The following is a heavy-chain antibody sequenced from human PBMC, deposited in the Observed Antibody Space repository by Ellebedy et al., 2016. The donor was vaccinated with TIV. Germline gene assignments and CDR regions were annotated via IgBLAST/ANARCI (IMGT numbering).Heavy chain of an antibody. CDR3: GRASQDAMDV. D-gene: IGHD2-21*01. V-gene: IGHV1-69*10. Sequence: AASVKVSCKASGGNFSGYGINWVRQAPGQGLEWIGGIIPVLDTANYARKFQGRVTVTADTSTSTAYMELTSLRFEDTSVYFCGRASQDAMDVWGQGTTVTVSS. CDR2: IIPVLDTA. CDR1: GGNFSGYG. J-gene: IGHJ6*02.